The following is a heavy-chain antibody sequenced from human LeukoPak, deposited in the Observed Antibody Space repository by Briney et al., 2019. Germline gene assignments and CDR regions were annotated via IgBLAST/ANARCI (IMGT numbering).Heavy chain of an antibody. CDR3: AKDRGSGYCSSTSCSNWFDP. D-gene: IGHD2-2*01. V-gene: IGHV3-30*18. CDR2: ISYDGSNK. Sequence: GGSLRLSCAASGFTFSPYGMHWVRQAPGKGLEWVAVISYDGSNKYYADSVKGRFTISRDNSKNTLYLQMNSLRAEDTAVYYCAKDRGSGYCSSTSCSNWFDPWGQGTLVTVSS. J-gene: IGHJ5*02. CDR1: GFTFSPYG.